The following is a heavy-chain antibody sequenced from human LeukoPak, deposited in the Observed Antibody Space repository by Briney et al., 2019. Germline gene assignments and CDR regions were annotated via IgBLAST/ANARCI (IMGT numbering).Heavy chain of an antibody. D-gene: IGHD6-13*01. CDR2: ISSSSSTI. Sequence: GGSLRLSCAASGFTFSSYSMNWVRQAPGKGLEWVSYISSSSSTIYCADSVKGRFTISRDNAKNSLYLQMNSLRAEDTAVYYCARDAIVAAAGKKYYYYYYYMDVWGKGTTVTVSS. J-gene: IGHJ6*03. V-gene: IGHV3-48*01. CDR1: GFTFSSYS. CDR3: ARDAIVAAAGKKYYYYYYYMDV.